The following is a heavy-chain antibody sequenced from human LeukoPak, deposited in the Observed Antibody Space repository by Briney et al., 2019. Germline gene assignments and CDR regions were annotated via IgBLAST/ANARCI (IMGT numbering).Heavy chain of an antibody. CDR1: GGTFISYA. V-gene: IGHV1-69*04. J-gene: IGHJ6*02. D-gene: IGHD2-8*01. Sequence: SVNVSCKASGGTFISYAISWVRQAPGQGLEWMGRIIPILGIANYAQKFQGRVTITADKSTSTAYMELSSLRSEDTAVYYCAREFSGIVLMVYAPNSYYGMDVWGQGTTVTVSS. CDR2: IIPILGIA. CDR3: AREFSGIVLMVYAPNSYYGMDV.